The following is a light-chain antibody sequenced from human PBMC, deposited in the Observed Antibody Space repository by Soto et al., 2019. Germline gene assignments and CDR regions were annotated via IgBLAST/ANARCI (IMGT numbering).Light chain of an antibody. J-gene: IGKJ5*01. V-gene: IGKV1-33*01. CDR1: QDISNY. CDR3: QQYDNILIT. Sequence: DIQMTQSPSSLSASVGDRVTITCQASQDISNYLNWYQQKPGKAPKLLIYDASNLETGVPSRFSGRGSGTDFTFTISILQPEDIATYYCQQYDNILITFVPGTLLEI. CDR2: DAS.